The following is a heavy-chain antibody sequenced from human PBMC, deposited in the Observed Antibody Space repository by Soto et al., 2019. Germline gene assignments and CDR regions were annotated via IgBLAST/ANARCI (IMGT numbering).Heavy chain of an antibody. CDR3: ARDYDILTGYRNDAFDI. V-gene: IGHV1-18*01. CDR1: GYTFTSYG. D-gene: IGHD3-9*01. CDR2: ISAYNGNT. J-gene: IGHJ3*02. Sequence: ASVKVSCKASGYTFTSYGISWVRQAPGQGLEWMGWISAYNGNTNYAQKLQGRVTMTTDTSTSTAYMELRSLRSDDTAVYYCARDYDILTGYRNDAFDIWGQGTMVTVS.